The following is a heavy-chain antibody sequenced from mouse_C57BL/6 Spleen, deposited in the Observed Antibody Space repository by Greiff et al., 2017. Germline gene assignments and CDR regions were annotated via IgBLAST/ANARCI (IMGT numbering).Heavy chain of an antibody. J-gene: IGHJ4*01. CDR1: GYSFTGYY. V-gene: IGHV1-31*01. CDR3: ARCPYYYDYGTDATDY. Sequence: VQLQQSGPELVKPGASVKISCKASGYSFTGYYMHWVKQSHGNILDWIGYIYPYNGVSSYNQKFKGKATLTVDQSSSTAYMELRSLTSEDSAGYYCARCPYYYDYGTDATDYWGQGTSVTVSS. D-gene: IGHD2-4*01. CDR2: IYPYNGVS.